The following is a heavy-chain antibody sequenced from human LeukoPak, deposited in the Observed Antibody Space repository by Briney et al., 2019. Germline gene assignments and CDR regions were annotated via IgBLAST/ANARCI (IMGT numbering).Heavy chain of an antibody. D-gene: IGHD2-15*01. CDR2: IYYSGST. V-gene: IGHV4-28*01. CDR3: ARVGYCSGGSCSGFDY. CDR1: GYSISSSNW. Sequence: SETLSHTCAVSGYSISSSNWWGWIRQPPGKGLEWIGYIYYSGSTYYNPSLKSRVTMSVDTSKNQFSLKLSSVTAVDTAVYYCARVGYCSGGSCSGFDYWGQGTLVTVSS. J-gene: IGHJ4*02.